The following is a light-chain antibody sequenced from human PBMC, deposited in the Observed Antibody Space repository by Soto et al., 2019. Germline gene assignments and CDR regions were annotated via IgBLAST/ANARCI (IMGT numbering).Light chain of an antibody. Sequence: QSALTQPASVSGSPGQSITISCTGTSSDVGGYNYVSWYQQYPGKAPKLMIYDVSNRPSGVSNRFSGSKSGNTASLTISGLQAEDEADYYCTSYTTSSTLVFGTGTKGPS. CDR3: TSYTTSSTLV. J-gene: IGLJ1*01. CDR1: SSDVGGYNY. V-gene: IGLV2-14*01. CDR2: DVS.